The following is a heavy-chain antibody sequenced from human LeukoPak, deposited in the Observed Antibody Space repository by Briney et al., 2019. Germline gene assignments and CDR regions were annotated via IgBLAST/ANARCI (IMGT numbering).Heavy chain of an antibody. J-gene: IGHJ4*02. Sequence: ASVKVSCTASGYTFTGYYMHWVRQAPGQGLEWMGWVNPNSGGTNYAQKFQGRVTMTRDTSISTAYMELSRLRSDDTAVYYCARGPLSTMTTVTPIDYWGQGTLVTVSS. CDR3: ARGPLSTMTTVTPIDY. V-gene: IGHV1-2*02. CDR2: VNPNSGGT. CDR1: GYTFTGYY. D-gene: IGHD4-17*01.